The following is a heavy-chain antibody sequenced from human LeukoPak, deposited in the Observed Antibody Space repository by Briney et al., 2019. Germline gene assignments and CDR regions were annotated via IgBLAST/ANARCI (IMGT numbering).Heavy chain of an antibody. Sequence: GGSLRLSCAASGFTVSSNYMSWVRQAPGKGLEWVSVIYSGGSTYYADSVKGRFTISRDNSKNTLYLQMNSLRAEDTAVYYCARTFRQNWFDPWGQGTLVTVSS. CDR1: GFTVSSNY. CDR2: IYSGGST. V-gene: IGHV3-53*01. J-gene: IGHJ5*02. CDR3: ARTFRQNWFDP. D-gene: IGHD3-3*02.